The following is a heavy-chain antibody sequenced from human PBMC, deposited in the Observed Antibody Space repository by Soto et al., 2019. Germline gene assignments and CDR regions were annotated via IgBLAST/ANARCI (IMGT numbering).Heavy chain of an antibody. D-gene: IGHD2-2*01. V-gene: IGHV1-18*01. CDR3: ARDHDIVVVPAARFSP. CDR1: GYTFTSYG. CDR2: ISAYNGNT. J-gene: IGHJ5*02. Sequence: GASVKVSCKASGYTFTSYGISWVRQAPGQGLEWMGWISAYNGNTNYAQKLQGRVTMTTDTSTSTAYMELRSLRSDDTAVYYCARDHDIVVVPAARFSPWGQGTLVNVSS.